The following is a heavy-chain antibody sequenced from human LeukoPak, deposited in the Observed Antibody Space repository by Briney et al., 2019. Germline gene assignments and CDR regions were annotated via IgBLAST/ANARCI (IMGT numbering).Heavy chain of an antibody. CDR3: ATGSAYSSGWLDYFDY. CDR2: FDPEDGET. V-gene: IGHV1-24*01. CDR1: GYTLTELS. D-gene: IGHD6-19*01. Sequence: ASVKVSCKVSGYTLTELSMHWVRQAPGKGLEWMGGFDPEDGETIYAQKFQGRVTMTEDTSTDTAYMELSSLGSEDTAVYYCATGSAYSSGWLDYFDYWGQGTLVTVSS. J-gene: IGHJ4*02.